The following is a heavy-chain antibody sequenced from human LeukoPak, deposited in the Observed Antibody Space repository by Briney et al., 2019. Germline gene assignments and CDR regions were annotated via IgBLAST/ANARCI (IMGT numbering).Heavy chain of an antibody. CDR1: GFTFTSSA. D-gene: IGHD2-15*01. Sequence: SVKVSCKASGFTFTSSAMQWVRQARGQRLEWIGWIVVGSGNTNYAQKFQERVTITRDMSTSTAYMELSSLRSEDTAVYYCAAKVAPAERISYYYGMDVWGQGTTVTVSS. CDR3: AAKVAPAERISYYYGMDV. CDR2: IVVGSGNT. J-gene: IGHJ6*02. V-gene: IGHV1-58*02.